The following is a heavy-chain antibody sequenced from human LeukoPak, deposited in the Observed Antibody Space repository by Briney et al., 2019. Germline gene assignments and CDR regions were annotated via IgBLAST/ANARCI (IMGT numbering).Heavy chain of an antibody. CDR3: ARVSWFPGTSYYYMDV. D-gene: IGHD1-1*01. CDR2: VYDSGTT. V-gene: IGHV4-59*01. J-gene: IGHJ6*03. Sequence: SETLSLTCNVSGGSLSRYYWSWIRQPPGKGLEWFGYVYDSGTTNYNPSLKSRVTISVDTSKNQFSLKLSSVTAADTAVYYCARVSWFPGTSYYYMDVWGKGTTVTVSS. CDR1: GGSLSRYY.